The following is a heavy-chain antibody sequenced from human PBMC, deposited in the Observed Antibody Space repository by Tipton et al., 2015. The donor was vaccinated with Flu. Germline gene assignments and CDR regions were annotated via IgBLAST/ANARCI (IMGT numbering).Heavy chain of an antibody. J-gene: IGHJ5*02. CDR2: IFHSGNT. Sequence: TLSLTCAVSRDSTRSSNYYWGWIRQPPGKGLEWIGNIFHSGNTYHNPSLKSRVTIAVDRPKNQFSLRLSSVTAADTAVYYCARRDYSNYVSDPRNWFDPWGQGTLVTVSS. V-gene: IGHV4-38-2*01. CDR3: ARRDYSNYVSDPRNWFDP. D-gene: IGHD4-11*01. CDR1: RDSTRSSNYY.